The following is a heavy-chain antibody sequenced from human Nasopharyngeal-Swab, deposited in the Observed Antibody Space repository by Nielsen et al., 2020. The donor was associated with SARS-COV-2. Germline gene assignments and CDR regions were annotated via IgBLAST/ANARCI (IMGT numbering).Heavy chain of an antibody. V-gene: IGHV1-69*13. Sequence: SVKVSCKASGGTFSSYAISWVRQAPGQGLEWMGGIIPIFGTANYAQKFQGRVTITADESTSTAYMELSSLRSEDTAVYYCARYGSGSYYGYWYFNLWGRGTLVTVSS. CDR2: IIPIFGTA. CDR3: ARYGSGSYYGYWYFNL. D-gene: IGHD3-10*01. J-gene: IGHJ2*01. CDR1: GGTFSSYA.